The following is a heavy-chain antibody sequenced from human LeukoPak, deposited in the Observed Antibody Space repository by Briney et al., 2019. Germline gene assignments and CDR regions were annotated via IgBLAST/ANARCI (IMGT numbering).Heavy chain of an antibody. CDR2: ISAYNGNT. CDR3: ARDAAPVVIRVEIQYYYYGMDV. Sequence: ASVKVSCKASGYTFSSYGISWVRQAPGQGLEWMGWISAYNGNTNYAQKLQGRVTMTTDTSTSTAYMGLRSLRSDDTAVYYCARDAAPVVIRVEIQYYYYGMDVWGQGTTVTVSS. D-gene: IGHD3-22*01. CDR1: GYTFSSYG. V-gene: IGHV1-18*01. J-gene: IGHJ6*02.